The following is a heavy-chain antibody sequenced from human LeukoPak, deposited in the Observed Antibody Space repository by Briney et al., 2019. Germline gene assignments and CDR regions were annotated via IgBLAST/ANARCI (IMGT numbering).Heavy chain of an antibody. CDR1: GGSISSGAYY. D-gene: IGHD5-12*01. V-gene: IGHV4-31*03. Sequence: SETLSLTCTVSGGSISSGAYYWSWIRQHPGKGLEWIEYIYYSGSTYYNPSLKSRVTISVDTSKNQFSLKLSSVTAADTAVYYCARGTPLRRDAFDIWGQGTMVTVSS. CDR3: ARGTPLRRDAFDI. J-gene: IGHJ3*02. CDR2: IYYSGST.